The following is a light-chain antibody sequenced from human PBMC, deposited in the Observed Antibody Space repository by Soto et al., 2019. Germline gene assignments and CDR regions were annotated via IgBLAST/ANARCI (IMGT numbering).Light chain of an antibody. V-gene: IGLV2-8*01. CDR3: SSYATGDNYV. CDR2: EVT. Sequence: QSALTQPPSASGSPGQSVTISCTGTSSDVGGYNHVSWYQQHPGKAPKVVIYEVTKRPSGVPDRFSGSKSGNTASLTVSGLQAEDEADYYCSSYATGDNYVFGSETKLTVL. J-gene: IGLJ1*01. CDR1: SSDVGGYNH.